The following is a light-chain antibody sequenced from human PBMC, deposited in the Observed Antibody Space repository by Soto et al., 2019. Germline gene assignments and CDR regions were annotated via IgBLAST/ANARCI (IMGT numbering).Light chain of an antibody. J-gene: IGLJ2*01. Sequence: QSVLTQPPSVSGAPGQRVTISCTVSSSNIGAGYDVHGYQQLPGTAPKLLIDGNSNRTSGVPDRFSGSKSCTSASLAITGLQAEDEADYYCQSYDSSLSGSVVFGGGTKLTVL. CDR2: GNS. CDR1: SSNIGAGYD. CDR3: QSYDSSLSGSVV. V-gene: IGLV1-40*01.